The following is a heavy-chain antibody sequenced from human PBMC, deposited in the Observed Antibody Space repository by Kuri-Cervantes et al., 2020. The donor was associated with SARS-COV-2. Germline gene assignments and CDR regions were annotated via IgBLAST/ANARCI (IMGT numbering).Heavy chain of an antibody. V-gene: IGHV3-21*04. CDR2: ISSSSSYI. D-gene: IGHD2/OR15-2a*01. J-gene: IGHJ4*02. Sequence: GESLKISCAASGFTFSSYSMNWVRQAPGKGLEWVSSISSSSSYIYYADSVKGRFTISRDNAKNALYLQMNSLRSEDTAVYYCARGRPDALTFYLPFDYWGQGTLVTVSS. CDR3: ARGRPDALTFYLPFDY. CDR1: GFTFSSYS.